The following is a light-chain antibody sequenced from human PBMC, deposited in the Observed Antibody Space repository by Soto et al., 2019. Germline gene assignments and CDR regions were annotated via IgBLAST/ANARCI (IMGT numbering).Light chain of an antibody. CDR3: QQYGSSPPYT. CDR1: QSVSSNY. J-gene: IGKJ2*01. V-gene: IGKV3-20*01. CDR2: GAS. Sequence: EIVLTQSPGTLSLSPGERATLSCRASQSVSSNYLAWYQQQPGQAPRLLIYGASSRATGIPDRFSGSASGTDFPLTINSLEPEDFAVYYCQQYGSSPPYTFGQGTKLEIK.